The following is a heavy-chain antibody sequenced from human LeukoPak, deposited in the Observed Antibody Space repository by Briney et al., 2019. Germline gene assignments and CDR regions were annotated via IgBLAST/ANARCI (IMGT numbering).Heavy chain of an antibody. CDR2: IYNSGST. J-gene: IGHJ4*03. D-gene: IGHD6-19*01. V-gene: IGHV4-59*08. CDR3: ASARQWLAFDY. Sequence: SETLSLTCTVSGGSTNSHYWSWIRQSPGKGLEWIGCIYNSGSTTYNPSLRSRVTISVDGSKSQVSLKLTSVTAADTAVYYCASARQWLAFDYWGHGTLFT. CDR1: GGSTNSHY.